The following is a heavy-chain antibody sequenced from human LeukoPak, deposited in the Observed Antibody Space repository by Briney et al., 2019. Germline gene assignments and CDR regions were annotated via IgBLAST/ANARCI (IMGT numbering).Heavy chain of an antibody. D-gene: IGHD3-10*01. CDR3: ARGHYYGSGSSRFNY. J-gene: IGHJ4*01. V-gene: IGHV4-34*01. CDR1: GGSFSGYY. CDR2: INHSGST. Sequence: SETLSLTCAVYGGSFSGYYWSWIRQPPGKGLEWIGEINHSGSTNYNPSLKSRVTISVGTSKNQFSLKLSSVTAADTAVYYCARGHYYGSGSSRFNYWGQEPWSPSP.